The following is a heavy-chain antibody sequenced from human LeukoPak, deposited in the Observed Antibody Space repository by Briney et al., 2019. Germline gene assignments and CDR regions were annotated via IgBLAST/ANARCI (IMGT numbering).Heavy chain of an antibody. J-gene: IGHJ4*02. Sequence: GGSLRLSCAASGFTFSTYGIHWVRQAPGKGLEWVAVIWYDGSKKHYADSVKGRFTISRDNSKNTLYLEMNSLRAEDTAVYYCARDPGRSGGSCYSDYWGQGTLVTVSS. CDR1: GFTFSTYG. CDR3: ARDPGRSGGSCYSDY. CDR2: IWYDGSKK. V-gene: IGHV3-33*01. D-gene: IGHD2-15*01.